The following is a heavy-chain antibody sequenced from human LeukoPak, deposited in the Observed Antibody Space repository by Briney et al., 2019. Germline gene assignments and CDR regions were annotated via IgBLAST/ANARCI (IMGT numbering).Heavy chain of an antibody. J-gene: IGHJ4*02. Sequence: WASLKLSCTASGRTFSGYGKSWVRQGPGKGKEKISAISGSGGSRYYSGSLKGRFTISRDNSKSTLYLQMNSLRAEDTAVYYCANELGYCSGGSCADYWGQGTLVT. D-gene: IGHD2-15*01. V-gene: IGHV3-23*01. CDR1: GRTFSGYG. CDR2: ISGSGGSR. CDR3: ANELGYCSGGSCADY.